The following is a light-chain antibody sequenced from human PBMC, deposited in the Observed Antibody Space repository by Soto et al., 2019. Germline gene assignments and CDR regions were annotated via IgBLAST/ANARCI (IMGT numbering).Light chain of an antibody. CDR2: KAS. V-gene: IGKV1-12*01. Sequence: DIQMTQSPSSVSASVGDRVTITCRASQGIRSWLAWYQQKPGKVPKLLIYKASTLESGVPSRFSGRGSGTEFTLTISSLQAEDSGTYYCQQANSLPLTFGGGTKVEIK. CDR3: QQANSLPLT. CDR1: QGIRSW. J-gene: IGKJ4*01.